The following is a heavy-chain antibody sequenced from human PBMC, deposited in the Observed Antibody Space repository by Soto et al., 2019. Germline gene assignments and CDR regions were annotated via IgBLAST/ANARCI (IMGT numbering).Heavy chain of an antibody. V-gene: IGHV4-4*02. CDR3: AREGHYYGSGSYYILHYYYMDV. CDR2: IYHSGST. J-gene: IGHJ6*03. CDR1: SGSISSSNW. D-gene: IGHD3-10*01. Sequence: QVQLQESGPGLVKPSGTLSLTCAVSSGSISSSNWWSWVRQPPGKGLEWIGEIYHSGSTNYNPSLKSRVTISVDKSKNQFSLKLSSVTAADTAVYYCAREGHYYGSGSYYILHYYYMDVWGKGTTVTVSS.